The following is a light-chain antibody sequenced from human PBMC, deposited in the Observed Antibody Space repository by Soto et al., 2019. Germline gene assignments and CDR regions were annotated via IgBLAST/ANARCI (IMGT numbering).Light chain of an antibody. J-gene: IGKJ1*01. CDR3: QQYNNWPKT. CDR1: QSVSSSY. Sequence: IVLTQSPGALSLSPGDRATLSCRASQSVSSSYLAWYQQKPGQAPRLLIYGASSRATGIPDRFSGSGSGTDFTLTISRLEPEDFAVYYCQQYNNWPKTFGQGTKVDIK. V-gene: IGKV3-20*01. CDR2: GAS.